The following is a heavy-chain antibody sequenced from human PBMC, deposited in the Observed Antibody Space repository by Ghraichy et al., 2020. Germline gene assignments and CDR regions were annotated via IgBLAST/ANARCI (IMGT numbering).Heavy chain of an antibody. D-gene: IGHD3-10*01. V-gene: IGHV3-69-1*01. CDR2: SDRDPSV. CDR3: ARDAVLVPSHFDY. Sequence: GGSLRLSCVASGFTFSAHTLNWVRQAPGRGLEWISTSDRDPSVHYADSVKGRFIISRDNARNSLYLQMNSLRAEDTAVYYCARDAVLVPSHFDYWGQGTRVAVS. J-gene: IGHJ4*02. CDR1: GFTFSAHT.